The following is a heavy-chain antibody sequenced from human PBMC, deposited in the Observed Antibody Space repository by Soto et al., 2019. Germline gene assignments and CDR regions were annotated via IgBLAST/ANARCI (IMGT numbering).Heavy chain of an antibody. D-gene: IGHD6-6*01. CDR2: MYVDGEA. V-gene: IGHV4-39*01. CDR3: AKSQGSSRHWFDP. Sequence: QLLLQGSRPELVKPSETVSLSCTVSGGPITSDGYYWGWIRQSPGKGLEWIGSMYVDGEAYYSPSLASRVTISLDTTMSEFSLRLNSVTAAETAVYYCAKSQGSSRHWFDPWGQGTLVTVSS. J-gene: IGHJ5*02. CDR1: GGPITSDGYY.